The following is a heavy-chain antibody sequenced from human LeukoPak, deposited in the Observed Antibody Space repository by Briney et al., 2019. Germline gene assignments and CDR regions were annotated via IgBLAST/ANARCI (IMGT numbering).Heavy chain of an antibody. J-gene: IGHJ3*02. D-gene: IGHD1-26*01. CDR3: ARDKFPVVGATGDDGFDI. CDR1: GGSIRSSNW. V-gene: IGHV4-4*02. Sequence: SGTLSLTCAVSGGSIRSSNWWSWVRQPPGKGLEWIGEIYHSGSTNYNPSLKSRVTISVDKSKNQFSLKLRSVTAADTAVYYCARDKFPVVGATGDDGFDIWGQGTMVTVS. CDR2: IYHSGST.